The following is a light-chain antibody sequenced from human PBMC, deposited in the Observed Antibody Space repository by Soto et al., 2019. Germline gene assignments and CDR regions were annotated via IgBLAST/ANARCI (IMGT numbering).Light chain of an antibody. Sequence: RVMTQSPDTLSVSPGERATLSCRASETVRSNLAWYQQKPGQAPRLLIYAASTRATGIPARFIGNGSGTEFTLTISSLQSEDFAVYYCQQRSNWPLTFGGGTKVDIK. CDR1: ETVRSN. V-gene: IGKV3D-15*01. CDR3: QQRSNWPLT. J-gene: IGKJ4*01. CDR2: AAS.